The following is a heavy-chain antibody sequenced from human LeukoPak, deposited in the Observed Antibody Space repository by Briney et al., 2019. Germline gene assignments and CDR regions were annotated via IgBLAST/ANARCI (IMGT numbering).Heavy chain of an antibody. V-gene: IGHV4-61*02. D-gene: IGHD3-16*01. J-gene: IGHJ3*02. Sequence: PSETLSLTXTVSGGSIRSGSYYWSWIRQPAGKGLDWIGRIYTSGSTNYNPSLKSRVTISVDTSKNQFSLKLSSVTAADTAVYYCARARFMITFGGVNDTFDIWGQGTMVTVSS. CDR2: IYTSGST. CDR3: ARARFMITFGGVNDTFDI. CDR1: GGSIRSGSYY.